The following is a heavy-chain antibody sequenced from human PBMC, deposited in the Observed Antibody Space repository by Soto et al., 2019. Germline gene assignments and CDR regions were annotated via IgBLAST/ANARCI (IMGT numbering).Heavy chain of an antibody. J-gene: IGHJ4*02. D-gene: IGHD5-12*01. CDR2: ISSSSSYT. CDR3: GVGGYDVVVDY. Sequence: PGGSLRLSCAASGFTFSDYYMSWIRQAPGKGLECVSYISSSSSYTNYADSVKGRFTISRDNAKNSLYLQMNSLRAEDTAVYYCGVGGYDVVVDYWGQRTPVTVS. CDR1: GFTFSDYY. V-gene: IGHV3-11*06.